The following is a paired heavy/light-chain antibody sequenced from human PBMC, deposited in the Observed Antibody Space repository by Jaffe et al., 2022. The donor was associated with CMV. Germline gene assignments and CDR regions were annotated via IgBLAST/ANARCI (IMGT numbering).Heavy chain of an antibody. D-gene: IGHD4-17*01. Sequence: EVQLVQSEAEVKKPGESLKISCTGSGYTFTSYWISWVRQMPGKGLEWMGKIDPSDSYTKYSVSFEGHVTLSVDNSIRTAYLHWSSLEASDTAIYYCARHFNYGDPGPSYYWGQGTLITVSS. CDR3: ARHFNYGDPGPSYY. V-gene: IGHV5-10-1*03. J-gene: IGHJ4*02. CDR1: GYTFTSYW. CDR2: IDPSDSYT.
Light chain of an antibody. CDR3: QQYINSSPV. Sequence: IVLTQSPGTLSLSPGERATLSCRASRTVSNNYLAWYQHKPGQAPRLLIYGASNRATGIPDRFSGSGSGTDFTLTISRVESEDLAVYYCQQYINSSPVFGGGTKVEI. CDR1: RTVSNNY. J-gene: IGKJ4*01. V-gene: IGKV3-20*01. CDR2: GAS.